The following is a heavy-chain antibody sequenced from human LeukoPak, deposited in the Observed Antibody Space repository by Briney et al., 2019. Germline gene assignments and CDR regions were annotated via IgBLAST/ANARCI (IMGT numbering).Heavy chain of an antibody. CDR2: IHPGDSDT. D-gene: IGHD3-10*01. J-gene: IGHJ3*02. CDR3: VHYGSRSQDGFDI. Sequence: GESLQISCKGSGYSFTSYWIGWVRQMPGKGLEWMGIIHPGDSDTRYSPSFQGQVTISVDKSISTAYLQWSSLKASDTAMYYCVHYGSRSQDGFDIWGQGTMVTVS. V-gene: IGHV5-51*01. CDR1: GYSFTSYW.